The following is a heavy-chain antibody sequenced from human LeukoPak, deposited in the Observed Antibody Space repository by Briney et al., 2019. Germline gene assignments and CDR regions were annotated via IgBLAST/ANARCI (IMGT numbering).Heavy chain of an antibody. Sequence: GGSLRLSCAASGFTFSSYSMNWVRQAPGKGLEWVSYISSSSSTIYYADSVKGRFTISRGNAKNSLYLQMNSLRAEDTAVYYCARAGDYYDSSGHSPGDYWGQGTLVTVSS. CDR1: GFTFSSYS. J-gene: IGHJ4*02. V-gene: IGHV3-48*01. CDR3: ARAGDYYDSSGHSPGDY. D-gene: IGHD3-22*01. CDR2: ISSSSSTI.